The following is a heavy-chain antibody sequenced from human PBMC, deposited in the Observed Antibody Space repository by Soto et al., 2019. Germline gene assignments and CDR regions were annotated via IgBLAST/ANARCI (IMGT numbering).Heavy chain of an antibody. CDR2: IGTRSDI. CDR1: GFTFSTYS. V-gene: IGHV3-21*02. CDR3: AREETAWPLAYGLDV. D-gene: IGHD2-21*02. Sequence: EVQLVESGGGLAKPGGSLRLSCEASGFTFSTYSMNWVRQAPGKGLEWVSTIGTRSDIYYAESVKGRFTISRDNAKNSLSLQMNSLRVEDTAVYYCAREETAWPLAYGLDVWGQGTAVTVSS. J-gene: IGHJ6*02.